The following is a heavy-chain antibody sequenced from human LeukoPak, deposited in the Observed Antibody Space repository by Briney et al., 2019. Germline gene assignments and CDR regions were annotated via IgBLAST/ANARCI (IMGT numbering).Heavy chain of an antibody. J-gene: IGHJ6*02. CDR1: GGSISSGGSY. CDR3: ARGALPAAIFGPVGYYYGMDV. CDR2: IYYSGST. D-gene: IGHD2-2*01. Sequence: SETLSLTCTVSGGSISSGGSYWSWIRQHPGTGLEWIGYIYYSGSTYYNPSLKSRVTISVDTSKNQFSLKLSSVTAADTAVYYCARGALPAAIFGPVGYYYGMDVWGQGTTVTVSS. V-gene: IGHV4-31*03.